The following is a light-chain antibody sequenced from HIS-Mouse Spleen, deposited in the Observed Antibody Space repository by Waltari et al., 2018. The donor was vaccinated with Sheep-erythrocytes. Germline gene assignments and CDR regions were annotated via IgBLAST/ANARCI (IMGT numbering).Light chain of an antibody. J-gene: IGLJ3*02. CDR1: SIDVGGYNY. Sequence: QSALTQPASVSGSPGQSITISCTGTSIDVGGYNYFPWYQQHPGKAPKLMIYDVSNRPSGVSNRFSGSKSGNTASLTISGLQAEDEADYYCSSYTSSSTWVFGGGTKLTVL. CDR3: SSYTSSSTWV. CDR2: DVS. V-gene: IGLV2-14*03.